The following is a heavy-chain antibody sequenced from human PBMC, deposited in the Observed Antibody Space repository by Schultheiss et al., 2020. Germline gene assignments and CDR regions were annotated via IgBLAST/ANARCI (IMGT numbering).Heavy chain of an antibody. CDR1: GFTFSSYA. CDR3: AKDLTSYNWNYGAFDI. J-gene: IGHJ3*02. Sequence: GGSLRLSCAASGFTFSSYAMSWVRQAPGKGLEWVSAISGSGGSTYYADSVKGRFTISRDNSKNTLYLQMNSLRAEDTAVYYCAKDLTSYNWNYGAFDIWGQGTMVTVSS. CDR2: ISGSGGST. V-gene: IGHV3-23*01. D-gene: IGHD1-7*01.